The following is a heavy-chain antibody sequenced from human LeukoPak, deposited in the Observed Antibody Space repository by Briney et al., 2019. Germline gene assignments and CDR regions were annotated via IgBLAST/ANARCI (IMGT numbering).Heavy chain of an antibody. V-gene: IGHV4-4*07. CDR1: GGSISSYY. CDR2: IYTSGST. CDR3: ARGPQDIVVVPAAIHAFDI. D-gene: IGHD2-2*02. Sequence: SETLSLTCTVFGGSISSYYWSWIRQPAGKGLEWIGRIYTSGSTNYNPSLKSRVTMSVDTSKNQFSLKLSSVTAADTAVYYCARGPQDIVVVPAAIHAFDIWGQGTMVTVSS. J-gene: IGHJ3*02.